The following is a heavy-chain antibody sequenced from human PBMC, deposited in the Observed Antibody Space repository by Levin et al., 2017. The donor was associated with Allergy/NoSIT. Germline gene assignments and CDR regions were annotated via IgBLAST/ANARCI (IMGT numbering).Heavy chain of an antibody. CDR2: IYSSGST. J-gene: IGHJ5*02. CDR3: ARDLTAGSGSLNWFDP. CDR1: GGSISSGGYF. V-gene: IGHV4-31*03. D-gene: IGHD3-10*01. Sequence: QVQLQESGPGLVKPSQTLSLTCTVSGGSISSGGYFWSWIRQHPGKGLEWIGYIYSSGSTYYNPSLKSRVTISVDTSKNQFSLKLSSVTAADTAVYYCARDLTAGSGSLNWFDPWGQGTLVTVSS.